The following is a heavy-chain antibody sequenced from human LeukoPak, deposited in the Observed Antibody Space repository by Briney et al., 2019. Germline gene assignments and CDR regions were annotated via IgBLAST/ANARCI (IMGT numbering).Heavy chain of an antibody. J-gene: IGHJ3*02. Sequence: KSSETLSLTCAVYGGSFSGYYWSWIRQPPGKGLEWIGEINHSGSTNYNPSLKSRVTISVDTSKNQFSLKLSSVTAADTAVYYCARGLAAAGTDNDAFDIWGQGTMVTVSS. CDR2: INHSGST. D-gene: IGHD6-13*01. V-gene: IGHV4-34*01. CDR1: GGSFSGYY. CDR3: ARGLAAAGTDNDAFDI.